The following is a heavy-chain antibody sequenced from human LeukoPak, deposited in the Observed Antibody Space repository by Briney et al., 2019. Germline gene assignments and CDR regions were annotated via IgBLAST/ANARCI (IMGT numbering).Heavy chain of an antibody. CDR1: GYTFTSYG. J-gene: IGHJ4*02. CDR2: ISVYNGNT. V-gene: IGHV1-18*01. D-gene: IGHD3-22*01. CDR3: ARGLYDSSGTFDY. Sequence: ASVKVSCKASGYTFTSYGISWVRQAPGQGLEWMGWISVYNGNTNYAQKLQGRVTITADKSTSTAYMELSSLRSEDTAVYYCARGLYDSSGTFDYWGQGTLVTVSS.